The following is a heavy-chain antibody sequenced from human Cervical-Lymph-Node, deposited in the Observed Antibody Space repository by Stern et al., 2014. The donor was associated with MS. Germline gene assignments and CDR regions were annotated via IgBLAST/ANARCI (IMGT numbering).Heavy chain of an antibody. Sequence: VQLLQPGAEVRKPGESLTISCLASGYSFYSYWIGWVRQMPGKGLEWMGIIYPGDSDIRYSPSFQGQVTISADKSINPAYLQWSSLKASDTAMYYCARRGVTTRFDYWGQGTLVTVSS. CDR1: GYSFYSYW. V-gene: IGHV5-51*01. D-gene: IGHD3-3*01. J-gene: IGHJ4*02. CDR2: IYPGDSDI. CDR3: ARRGVTTRFDY.